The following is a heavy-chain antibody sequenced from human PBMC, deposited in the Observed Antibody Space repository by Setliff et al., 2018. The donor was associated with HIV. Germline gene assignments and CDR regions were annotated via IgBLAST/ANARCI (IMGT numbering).Heavy chain of an antibody. V-gene: IGHV4-39*07. D-gene: IGHD6-19*01. CDR2: IYYSGSV. J-gene: IGHJ4*02. Sequence: SETLSLTCTISGGSISTESYSWAWIRQPPGKGLEWIGSIYYSGSVYYNPSLKSRVTISVDKSKNQFSLKLSSVTAADTAVYYCARARDIAVAGYFDYWGQGTLVTVSS. CDR1: GGSISTESYS. CDR3: ARARDIAVAGYFDY.